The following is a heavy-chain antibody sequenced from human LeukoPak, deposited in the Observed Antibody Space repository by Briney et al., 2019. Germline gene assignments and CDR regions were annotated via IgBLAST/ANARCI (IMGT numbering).Heavy chain of an antibody. CDR3: ARGRSSIAARRRLIRFDP. CDR2: MNPNSGNT. CDR1: GYTFTSYD. J-gene: IGHJ5*02. Sequence: GASVKVSCKASGYTFTSYDINWVRQATGQGLEWMGWMNPNSGNTGYAQKFQGRVTMTRNTSISTAYMEQSSLRSEDTAVYYCARGRSSIAARRRLIRFDPWGQGTLVTVSS. V-gene: IGHV1-8*01. D-gene: IGHD6-6*01.